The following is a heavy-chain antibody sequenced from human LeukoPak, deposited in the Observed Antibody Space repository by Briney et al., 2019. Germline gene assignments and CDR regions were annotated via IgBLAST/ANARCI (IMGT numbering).Heavy chain of an antibody. D-gene: IGHD6-13*01. Sequence: GGSLRLSCAASGFTFSSYEMNWVRQAPGKGLEWVSYISSSGSTIYYADSVKGRFTISRDNSKNTLYLQMNSLRAEDTAVYYCAKDAPEVAAAEGFDYWGQGTLVTVSS. CDR2: ISSSGSTI. CDR3: AKDAPEVAAAEGFDY. J-gene: IGHJ4*02. CDR1: GFTFSSYE. V-gene: IGHV3-48*03.